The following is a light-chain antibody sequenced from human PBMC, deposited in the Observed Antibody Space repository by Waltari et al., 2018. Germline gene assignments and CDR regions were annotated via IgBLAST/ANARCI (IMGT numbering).Light chain of an antibody. V-gene: IGLV8-61*01. Sequence: TVVTQEPTLSVSPGGTVTLTCGLSSGSVSTSNYPRWYQQTTVQAPRMGIYNTNTCPSGIPARFSCSILGNKTALTITGAQVDDESDYYCTLYIYSGIYIFGAGTRLTVL. J-gene: IGLJ1*01. CDR2: NTN. CDR1: SGSVSTSNY. CDR3: TLYIYSGIYI.